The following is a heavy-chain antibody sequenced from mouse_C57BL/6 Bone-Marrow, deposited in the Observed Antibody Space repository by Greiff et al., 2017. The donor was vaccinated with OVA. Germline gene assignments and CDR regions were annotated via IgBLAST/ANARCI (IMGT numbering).Heavy chain of an antibody. J-gene: IGHJ4*01. CDR1: GFTFTDYY. CDR3: ARDYYGSRGWAMDY. D-gene: IGHD1-1*01. Sequence: EVKLQESGGGLVQPGGSLSLSCAASGFTFTDYYMSWVRQPPGKALEWLGFIRNKANGYTTEYSASVKGRFTISRDNSQSILYLQMNALRAEDSATYYCARDYYGSRGWAMDYWGQGTSVTVSS. CDR2: IRNKANGYTT. V-gene: IGHV7-3*01.